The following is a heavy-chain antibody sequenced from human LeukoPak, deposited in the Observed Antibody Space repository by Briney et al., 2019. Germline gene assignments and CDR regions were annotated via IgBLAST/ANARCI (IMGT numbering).Heavy chain of an antibody. D-gene: IGHD6-13*01. J-gene: IGHJ4*02. CDR3: ARGRGILDY. Sequence: PSETLSLTRIVSGASIRRYYWSWIRQPPGKGLEWIGYIYYSGSTNYNPSLKSRVTISVDTSKNQFSLKLSSVTAADTAVYYCARGRGILDYWGQGTLVTVSS. CDR2: IYYSGST. V-gene: IGHV4-59*01. CDR1: GASIRRYY.